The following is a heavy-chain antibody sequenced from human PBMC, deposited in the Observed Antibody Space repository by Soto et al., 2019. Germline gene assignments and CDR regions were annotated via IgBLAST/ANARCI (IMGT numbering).Heavy chain of an antibody. CDR1: GGSISTSSYF. J-gene: IGHJ4*02. V-gene: IGHV4-39*01. CDR2: VHYSGSA. D-gene: IGHD3-10*01. CDR3: ARQRWGSGSYSGLLDF. Sequence: QLQLQESGPGLVKPSETLSLTCSVSGGSISTSSYFWGWIRQPPGKGLEWVGAVHYSGSANYRSSLQSRVTISVDTSQNQFSLRLRSVTAADTAVYYCARQRWGSGSYSGLLDFWGQGALVTVSS.